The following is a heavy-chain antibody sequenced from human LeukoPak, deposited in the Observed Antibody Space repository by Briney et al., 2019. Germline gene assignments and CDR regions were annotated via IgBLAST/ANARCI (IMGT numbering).Heavy chain of an antibody. J-gene: IGHJ4*02. D-gene: IGHD3-10*01. CDR2: INHSGST. Sequence: PSETLSLTCAVYGGSFSGYYWSWIRQPPGKGLEWIGEINHSGSTNYNPSLKSRVTISVDTSKNQFSLKLSSVTAADTAVYYCARLTLGYGSGSYYNRFRSYFDYWGQGTLVTVSS. CDR3: ARLTLGYGSGSYYNRFRSYFDY. V-gene: IGHV4-34*01. CDR1: GGSFSGYY.